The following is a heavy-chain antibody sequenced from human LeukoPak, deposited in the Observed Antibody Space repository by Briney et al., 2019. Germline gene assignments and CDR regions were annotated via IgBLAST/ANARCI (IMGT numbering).Heavy chain of an antibody. V-gene: IGHV4-4*09. J-gene: IGHJ4*02. CDR1: GDSISSYY. CDR2: IYTSGGT. CDR3: ARDYSYPDY. Sequence: SETLSLTCTVSGDSISSYYWSWIRQPPGKGLEWIGYIYTSGGTNYIPSLKSRLTMSVDTSKNQFSLKLNSVTAADTAVYYCARDYSYPDYWGQRTLVTVSS. D-gene: IGHD4/OR15-4a*01.